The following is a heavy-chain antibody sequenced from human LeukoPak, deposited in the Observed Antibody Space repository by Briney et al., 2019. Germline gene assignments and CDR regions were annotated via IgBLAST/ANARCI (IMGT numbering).Heavy chain of an antibody. Sequence: SETLSLTCAVSGGSISSYYWSWIRQPAGKGLEWIGRIYTSGSTNYNPSLKSRVTMSVDTSKNQFSLKLSSVTAADTAVYYCARDLPYDSRRGWFDPWGQGTLVTVSS. CDR1: GGSISSYY. CDR2: IYTSGST. V-gene: IGHV4-4*07. J-gene: IGHJ5*02. D-gene: IGHD3-22*01. CDR3: ARDLPYDSRRGWFDP.